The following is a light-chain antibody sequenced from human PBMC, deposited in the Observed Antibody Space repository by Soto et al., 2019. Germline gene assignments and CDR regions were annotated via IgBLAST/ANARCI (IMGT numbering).Light chain of an antibody. CDR2: GVS. CDR3: QQYSTWPLT. CDR1: QSVSSN. Sequence: EIVMTQSPATVSVSPGERATLSCRASQSVSSNLAWYQQKPGQAPRLLIYGVSDRAAGIPARFSGSGSGTEFNLTIVSLQSEDFAVYYCQQYSTWPLTFGGGTKVEIK. V-gene: IGKV3-15*01. J-gene: IGKJ4*01.